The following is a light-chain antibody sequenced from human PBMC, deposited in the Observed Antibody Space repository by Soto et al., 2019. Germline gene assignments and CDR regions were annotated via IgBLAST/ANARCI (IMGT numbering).Light chain of an antibody. V-gene: IGKV3-11*01. J-gene: IGKJ2*01. Sequence: EIVLTQSPATLSLSPGERATLSCRASQSVSSYLAWYQQKPGQAPRLLIYDVSNRAAGIPARFSGSGSGTDFTLTISSLEPEDFAVYYCLQRTDWPPVYTFGQGTKLEI. CDR3: LQRTDWPPVYT. CDR1: QSVSSY. CDR2: DVS.